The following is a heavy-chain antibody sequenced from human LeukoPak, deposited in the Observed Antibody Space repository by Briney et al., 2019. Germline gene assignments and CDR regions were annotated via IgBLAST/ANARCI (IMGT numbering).Heavy chain of an antibody. Sequence: ASVKVSCKASGYTFTGYYMHWVRPAPGQGLEWMGWIFPSSGGPRYAQKFQGRVTMTRDTSISTAYMELSSLRSDDTAVYYCARKGEVYGDYDYWGQGTLVTVSS. CDR3: ARKGEVYGDYDY. CDR1: GYTFTGYY. V-gene: IGHV1-2*02. D-gene: IGHD4-17*01. CDR2: IFPSSGGP. J-gene: IGHJ4*02.